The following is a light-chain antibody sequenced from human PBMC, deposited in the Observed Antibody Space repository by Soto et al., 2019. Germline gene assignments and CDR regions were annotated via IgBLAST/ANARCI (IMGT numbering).Light chain of an antibody. Sequence: QSALTQSPSASGSPGQSVTISCTGTSNDVGNYKYVSWYQQHPGKAPKLMIYEVSKRPSGVPDRFSGSKSGNTASLTVSGLQAEDEADYYCSSYAGSNNWVLGGGTKLTV. CDR2: EVS. CDR3: SSYAGSNNWV. V-gene: IGLV2-8*01. CDR1: SNDVGNYKY. J-gene: IGLJ3*02.